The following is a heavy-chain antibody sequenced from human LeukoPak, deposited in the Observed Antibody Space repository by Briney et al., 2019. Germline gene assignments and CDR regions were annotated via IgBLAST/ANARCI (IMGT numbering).Heavy chain of an antibody. Sequence: GGSLRLSCAASGFTFSSYAMHWVRQAPGKGLEWVAVISYDGSNEYYADSVKGRFTISRDNSKNTLYLQMNSLRAEDTAVYYCAKGLYDSSGYYFDYWGQGTLVTVSS. CDR1: GFTFSSYA. CDR3: AKGLYDSSGYYFDY. V-gene: IGHV3-30-3*01. CDR2: ISYDGSNE. J-gene: IGHJ4*02. D-gene: IGHD3-22*01.